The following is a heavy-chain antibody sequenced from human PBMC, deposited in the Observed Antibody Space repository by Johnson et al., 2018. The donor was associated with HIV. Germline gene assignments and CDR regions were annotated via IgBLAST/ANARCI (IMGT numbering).Heavy chain of an antibody. V-gene: IGHV3-30-3*01. CDR3: AKDIYSVSKIRGLIAPALENHGMDV. CDR2: ISYDGSNK. J-gene: IGHJ3*01. D-gene: IGHD3-10*01. CDR1: GFTFSSYA. Sequence: QVQLVESGGGVVQPGRSMRLSCAASGFTFSSYAMHWVRQAPGKGLEWVAVISYDGSNKYYADSVKGRFTISRDTSKNTLFLNMSDLRPEDTAVYYCAKDIYSVSKIRGLIAPALENHGMDVWGQGTMVTVS.